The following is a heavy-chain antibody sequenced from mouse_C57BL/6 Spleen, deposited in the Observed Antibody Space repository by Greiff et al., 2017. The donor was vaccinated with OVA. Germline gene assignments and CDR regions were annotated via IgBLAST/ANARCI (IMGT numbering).Heavy chain of an antibody. J-gene: IGHJ2*01. V-gene: IGHV1-69*01. CDR3: ARVYGSSYDFDY. Sequence: QVQLQQSGAELVMPGASVKLSCKASGYTFTSYWMHWVKQRPGQGLEWIGEIDPSDSYTNYNQKFKGKSTLTVDKSSSTAYMQLSSLTSEDSAVYYCARVYGSSYDFDYWGQGTTLTVSS. CDR2: IDPSDSYT. D-gene: IGHD1-1*01. CDR1: GYTFTSYW.